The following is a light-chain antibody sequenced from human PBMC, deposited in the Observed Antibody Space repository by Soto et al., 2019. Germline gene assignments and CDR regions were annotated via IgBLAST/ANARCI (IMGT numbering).Light chain of an antibody. CDR3: QQCGSSPWT. CDR1: QSVSSYY. V-gene: IGKV3-20*01. Sequence: EIVLTQSPGTLSLSPGERATLSCRASQSVSSYYLDWYQQKPGQAPRLLIYAASSRATGIPDRFSGGGSGTDFTLTISRLEPEDFAVYYCQQCGSSPWTFGQGTQVEIK. CDR2: AAS. J-gene: IGKJ1*01.